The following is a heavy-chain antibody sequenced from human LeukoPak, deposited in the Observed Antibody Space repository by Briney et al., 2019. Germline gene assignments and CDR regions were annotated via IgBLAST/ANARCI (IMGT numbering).Heavy chain of an antibody. CDR1: GYTFTSYY. Sequence: ASVTVSCKASGYTFTSYYMHWVRQAPGQGLEWMGIINPSGGSTSYAQKFQGRVTMTRDTSTSTVYMELSSLRSEDTAVYYCARDLLGSYYDSSGSYLDYWGQGTLVTVSS. V-gene: IGHV1-46*01. CDR3: ARDLLGSYYDSSGSYLDY. CDR2: INPSGGST. D-gene: IGHD3-22*01. J-gene: IGHJ4*02.